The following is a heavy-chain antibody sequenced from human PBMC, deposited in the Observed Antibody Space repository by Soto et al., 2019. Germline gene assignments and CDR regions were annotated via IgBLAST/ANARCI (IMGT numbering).Heavy chain of an antibody. CDR2: INHSGST. CDR1: GGSISSGDDY. D-gene: IGHD1-26*01. Sequence: PSETQSLTYTVSGGSISSGDDYWSWIRQPPGKGLEWIGEINHSGSTNYNPSLKSRVTISVDTSKNQFSLKLSSVTAADTAVYYCARAPSNSGSYSNWFDPWGQGTLVTVSS. CDR3: ARAPSNSGSYSNWFDP. V-gene: IGHV4-39*07. J-gene: IGHJ5*02.